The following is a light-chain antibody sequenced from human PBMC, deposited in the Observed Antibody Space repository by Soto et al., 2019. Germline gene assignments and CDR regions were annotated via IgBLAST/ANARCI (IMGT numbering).Light chain of an antibody. Sequence: EIVMTQSPATLSVSPGERATLSCRASQSVSSNLAWYQQKPGQAPRLLIYGASTRATGIPARFSGSGSGTEFTRTIRRLQSEDFAVYYCQQYNNWPPLTFGGGTKVEIK. CDR1: QSVSSN. J-gene: IGKJ4*01. CDR2: GAS. CDR3: QQYNNWPPLT. V-gene: IGKV3-15*01.